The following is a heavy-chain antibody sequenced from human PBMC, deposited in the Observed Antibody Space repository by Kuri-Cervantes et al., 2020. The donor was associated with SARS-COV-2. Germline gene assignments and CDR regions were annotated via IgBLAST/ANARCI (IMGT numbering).Heavy chain of an antibody. D-gene: IGHD3-16*01. CDR1: GCSVSSGSYY. J-gene: IGHJ6*02. V-gene: IGHV4-61*01. CDR3: AKDYTEWRLGVYHYYGMDV. CDR2: IYYSGST. Sequence: SETLSLTCPVPGCSVSSGSYYWSWILQPPGKGLEWIGYIYYSGSTNYNPSLKSRVTISVDKSKSQFFLKLTSVTAADTAVYYCAKDYTEWRLGVYHYYGMDVWGPGTTVTVSS.